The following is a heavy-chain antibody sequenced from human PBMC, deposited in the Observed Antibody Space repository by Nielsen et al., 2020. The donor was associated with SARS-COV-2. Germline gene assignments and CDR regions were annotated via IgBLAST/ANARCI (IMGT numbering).Heavy chain of an antibody. V-gene: IGHV3-21*04. J-gene: IGHJ4*02. D-gene: IGHD6-13*01. CDR2: ISSDSSWK. CDR1: GFTFTRYS. CDR3: ARRDSYSTTWYFDS. Sequence: GGSLRLSCVASGFTFTRYSMNWVRQAPGKGPEWVAYISSDSSWKQYADSVKGRVSISRDNAKKSLDLQMNSLRAEDAAVYYCARRDSYSTTWYFDSWGQGTLVTVSS.